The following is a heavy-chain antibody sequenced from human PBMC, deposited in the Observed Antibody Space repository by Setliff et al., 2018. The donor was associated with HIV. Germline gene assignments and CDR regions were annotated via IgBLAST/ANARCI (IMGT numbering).Heavy chain of an antibody. J-gene: IGHJ4*02. CDR1: GFTFNNYW. CDR2: IKQDGSEK. Sequence: GGSLRLSCAASGFTFNNYWMAWVRQAPGKGLEWVANIKQDGSEKYYVDSMEGRFTISRDDAKNSLYLQMDSLRAEDTAVYYCVRDRDWAFDYWGQGILVTVSS. V-gene: IGHV3-7*01. D-gene: IGHD3-9*01. CDR3: VRDRDWAFDY.